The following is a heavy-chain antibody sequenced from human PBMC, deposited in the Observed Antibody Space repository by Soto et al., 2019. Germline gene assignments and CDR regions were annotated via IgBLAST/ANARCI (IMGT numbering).Heavy chain of an antibody. CDR1: GVSLSSGFYC. D-gene: IGHD3-10*01. CDR3: ARAQYYYGSGSYYNDRMRYYYYVMDV. V-gene: IGHV4-30-2*01. Sequence: PSETTSHTTAFSGVSLSSGFYCWRWIRQPPGKGLEWIGYIYHSGSTYYNPSLKSRVAISVDTFKNQFSLKLSSVTAADTAVYYCARAQYYYGSGSYYNDRMRYYYYVMDVLGQGTTVTVSS. CDR2: IYHSGST. J-gene: IGHJ6*02.